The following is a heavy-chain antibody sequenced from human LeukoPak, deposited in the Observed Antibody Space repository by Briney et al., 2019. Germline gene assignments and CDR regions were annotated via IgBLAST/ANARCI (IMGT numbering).Heavy chain of an antibody. J-gene: IGHJ5*02. Sequence: GGSLRLSCAASGFTFSSSGMHWVRQAPGKGLEWVEVILYNGSNKYYAESVKGRFTISRDNSKNTLYLQMNILRVEDTAVYYCARAGGYCSGGSCYRGYSWFDPWGQGTLVTVSS. CDR3: ARAGGYCSGGSCYRGYSWFDP. CDR1: GFTFSSSG. D-gene: IGHD2-15*01. CDR2: ILYNGSNK. V-gene: IGHV3-33*01.